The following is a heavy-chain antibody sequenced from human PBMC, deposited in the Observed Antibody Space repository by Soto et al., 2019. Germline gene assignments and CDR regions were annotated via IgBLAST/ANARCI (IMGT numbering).Heavy chain of an antibody. CDR1: GYTFTGYY. CDR3: ARDRGRFYYYYGMDV. CDR2: INPNSGGT. V-gene: IGHV1-2*04. J-gene: IGHJ6*02. Sequence: GSSVNVYCKASGYTFTGYYMHWVRQAPGQGLEWMGWINPNSGGTNYAQKFQGWVTMTRDTSISTAYMELSRLRSDDTAVYYCARDRGRFYYYYGMDVWGQGTTVTAP.